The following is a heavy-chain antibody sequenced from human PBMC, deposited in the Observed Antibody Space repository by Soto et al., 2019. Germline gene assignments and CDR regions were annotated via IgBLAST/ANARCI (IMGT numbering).Heavy chain of an antibody. J-gene: IGHJ3*02. V-gene: IGHV3-48*03. Sequence: PGGSLRLSCAASGFTFSSYEMNWVRQAPGKGLEWVSYISSSGSTIYYADSVKGRFTISRDNAKNSLYLQMNSLRAEDTAVYYCAMGADYDSSGYYDDAFDIWGQGTMVTVSS. CDR1: GFTFSSYE. CDR3: AMGADYDSSGYYDDAFDI. CDR2: ISSSGSTI. D-gene: IGHD3-22*01.